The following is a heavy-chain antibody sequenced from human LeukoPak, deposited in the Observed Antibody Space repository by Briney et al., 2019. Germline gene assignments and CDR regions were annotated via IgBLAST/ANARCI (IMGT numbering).Heavy chain of an antibody. D-gene: IGHD5-18*01. CDR3: ARLVRYSYGYGPFDY. J-gene: IGHJ4*02. Sequence: SETLSLTCTVSGGSISSGNYYWDWIRQPPGKGLEWIGTVYYTGSTHYNPSLKSRVTISVDTSKNQFSLKLGSVTAADTAVYYCARLVRYSYGYGPFDYWGQGTLVTVSS. CDR1: GGSISSGNYY. V-gene: IGHV4-39*01. CDR2: VYYTGST.